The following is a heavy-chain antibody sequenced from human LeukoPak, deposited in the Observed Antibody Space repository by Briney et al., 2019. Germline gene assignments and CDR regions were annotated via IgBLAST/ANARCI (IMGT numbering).Heavy chain of an antibody. J-gene: IGHJ5*02. Sequence: SETLSLTCAVYGWSLSNYYWSWIRQPPGKGLEWIGEINHSGSTKFNPSLKSRVTILVDMSRSQFSLQLNSVTAADTAVYYCARGPASGSDFAWFDPWGQGTLVTVSS. CDR1: GWSLSNYY. CDR3: ARGPASGSDFAWFDP. CDR2: INHSGST. V-gene: IGHV4-34*01. D-gene: IGHD3-10*01.